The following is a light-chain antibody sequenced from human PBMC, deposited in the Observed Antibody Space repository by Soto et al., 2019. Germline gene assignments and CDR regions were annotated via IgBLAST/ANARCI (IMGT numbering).Light chain of an antibody. V-gene: IGKV3-11*01. CDR2: DAS. J-gene: IGKJ4*01. CDR1: QSVSSY. CDR3: SVLGPLLA. Sequence: CRGISTKISCRASQSVSSYLAWYQQKPGQAPRLLIYDASNRATGIPARFSGSRSGTDFPLSSAVSESEDFGVYYFSVLGPLLAFGGGTKVDIK.